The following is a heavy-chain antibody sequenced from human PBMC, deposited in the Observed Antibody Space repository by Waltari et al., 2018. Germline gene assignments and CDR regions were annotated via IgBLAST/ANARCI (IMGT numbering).Heavy chain of an antibody. Sequence: QVQLVQSGAEVKKPGASVKVSCKVSGYTLTELSMHWVRQAPGKGLEWMGWINPNSGGTNYAQKFQGRVTMTRDTSISTAYMELSRLRSDDTAVYYCARLQRIRGVIGIDYWGQGTLVTVSS. CDR1: GYTLTELS. CDR3: ARLQRIRGVIGIDY. D-gene: IGHD3-10*01. V-gene: IGHV1-2*02. J-gene: IGHJ4*02. CDR2: INPNSGGT.